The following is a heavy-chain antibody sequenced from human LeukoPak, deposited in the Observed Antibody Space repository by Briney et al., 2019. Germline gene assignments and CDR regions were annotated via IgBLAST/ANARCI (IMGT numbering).Heavy chain of an antibody. J-gene: IGHJ4*02. D-gene: IGHD6-13*01. Sequence: GGSLRLSCAASGFTFSSYSMNWVRQAPGKGLEWVSSISSRSSYIYYADSVKGRFTISRDNAKNSLHLQMNSLRAEDTAVYYCARDWEIAAAGDWGQGTLVTVSS. CDR2: ISSRSSYI. CDR1: GFTFSSYS. V-gene: IGHV3-21*01. CDR3: ARDWEIAAAGD.